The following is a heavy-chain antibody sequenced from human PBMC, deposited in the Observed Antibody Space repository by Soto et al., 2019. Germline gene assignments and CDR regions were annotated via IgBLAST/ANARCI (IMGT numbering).Heavy chain of an antibody. D-gene: IGHD4-4*01. J-gene: IGHJ4*02. CDR3: ARSASNAGRFSKC. V-gene: IGHV5-51*01. Sequence: GEFLKISCKGSGYTFTSYWIGWVRQMPGEGLEWLGVIYPGDSDTRYSPSFQGQVTISADKSINTAYLQWGSLKASDSAIYYCARSASNAGRFSKCWGQGTLVTVSS. CDR2: IYPGDSDT. CDR1: GYTFTSYW.